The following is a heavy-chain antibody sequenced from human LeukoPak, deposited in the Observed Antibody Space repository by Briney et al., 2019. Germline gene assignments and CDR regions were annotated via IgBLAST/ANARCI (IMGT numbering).Heavy chain of an antibody. D-gene: IGHD1-26*01. CDR2: INPSGGST. CDR1: GYTFTSYY. V-gene: IGHV1-46*01. Sequence: ASVKVSCKASGYTFTSYYMHWVRQAPGQGLEWMGIINPSGGSTSYAQKFQGRVTMTRDTSTSTVYMGLSSLRSEDTAVYYCASSTSIVGGCDYWGQGTLVTVSS. CDR3: ASSTSIVGGCDY. J-gene: IGHJ4*02.